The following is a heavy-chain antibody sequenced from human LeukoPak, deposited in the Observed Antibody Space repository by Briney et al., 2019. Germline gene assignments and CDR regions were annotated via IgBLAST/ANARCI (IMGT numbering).Heavy chain of an antibody. J-gene: IGHJ4*02. Sequence: ETLSLTCTVSGGSISSDNYYWGWIRQPPGKGLEWVSSISSSSSYIYYADSVKGRITISRDNAKNSLYLQMNSLRAEDTAVYYCARSIAVAGTLSDYWGQGTLVTVSS. D-gene: IGHD6-19*01. V-gene: IGHV3-21*01. CDR2: ISSSSSYI. CDR3: ARSIAVAGTLSDY. CDR1: GGSISSDN.